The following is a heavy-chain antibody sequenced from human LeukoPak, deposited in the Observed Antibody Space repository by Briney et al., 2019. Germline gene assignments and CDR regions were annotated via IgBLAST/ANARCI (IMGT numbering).Heavy chain of an antibody. J-gene: IGHJ5*02. CDR3: AREKSYSSYHWFDP. CDR2: IYYSGST. D-gene: IGHD6-19*01. V-gene: IGHV4-59*01. CDR1: GGSLSSYY. Sequence: PSETLSLTCTVSGGSLSSYYWSWIRQPPGKGLEWIGYIYYSGSTNYNPSLKSRVTISVDTSKNQFSLKLSSVTAADTAVYYCAREKSYSSYHWFDPWGQGTLVTVSS.